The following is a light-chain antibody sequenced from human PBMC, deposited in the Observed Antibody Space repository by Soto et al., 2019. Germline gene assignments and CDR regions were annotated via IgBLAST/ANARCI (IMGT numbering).Light chain of an antibody. Sequence: EIVMTQSPATLSVSPGERATLSCRASQRLSNNLAWYQQKPGQAPRLLIYGVSTRATGIPARFSGSGSGTEFTLTISSLQSEDSAGYYCQQYKNWLALTFGGGTKVEIK. V-gene: IGKV3-15*01. CDR2: GVS. CDR1: QRLSNN. J-gene: IGKJ4*01. CDR3: QQYKNWLALT.